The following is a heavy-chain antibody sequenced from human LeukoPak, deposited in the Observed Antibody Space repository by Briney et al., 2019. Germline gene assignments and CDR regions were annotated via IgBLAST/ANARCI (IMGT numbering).Heavy chain of an antibody. D-gene: IGHD3-10*01. CDR3: ARGSYYYGSGTSLDY. CDR2: IYYSGST. CDR1: GGSISSYY. V-gene: IGHV4-59*01. J-gene: IGHJ4*02. Sequence: SETLSLTCTVSGGSISSYYWSWIRQPPGKGLEWIGYIYYSGSTNYNPSLKSRVTISVDTSKNQFSLKLSSVTAADTAVYYCARGSYYYGSGTSLDYWGQGTLVTVSS.